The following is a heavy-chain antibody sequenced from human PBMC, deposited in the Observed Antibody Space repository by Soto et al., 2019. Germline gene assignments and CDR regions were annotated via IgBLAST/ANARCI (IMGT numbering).Heavy chain of an antibody. CDR2: ISGSGGST. CDR1: GFTFSSYA. D-gene: IGHD4-17*01. V-gene: IGHV3-23*01. CDR3: AKVHSPRDYGDYGAFDI. Sequence: EVQLLESGGGLVQPGGSLRLSCAASGFTFSSYAMSWVRQAPGKGLEWVSAISGSGGSTYYADSVKGRFTISRDNSKNTLYRQMNSLRAEDTAVYYCAKVHSPRDYGDYGAFDIWGQGTMVTVSS. J-gene: IGHJ3*02.